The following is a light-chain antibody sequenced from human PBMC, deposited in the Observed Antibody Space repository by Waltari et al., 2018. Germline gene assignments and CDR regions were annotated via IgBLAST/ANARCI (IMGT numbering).Light chain of an antibody. V-gene: IGKV3-11*01. CDR3: QQRGNWPSGYT. Sequence: EIVLTQSPATLSLSPGATATLPCRARQSVSTYLTWYQQKPGQAPRLLIYDASRRATGIPARFSGSGSGTDFTLTISSLEPEDFAVYYCQQRGNWPSGYTFGQGTKLEIK. J-gene: IGKJ2*01. CDR1: QSVSTY. CDR2: DAS.